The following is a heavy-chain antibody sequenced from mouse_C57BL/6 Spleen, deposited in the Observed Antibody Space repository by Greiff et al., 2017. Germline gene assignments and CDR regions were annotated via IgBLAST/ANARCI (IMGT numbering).Heavy chain of an antibody. CDR3: ARGGSNYEYYFDY. D-gene: IGHD2-5*01. J-gene: IGHJ2*01. Sequence: VQLQQSGAELVKPGASVKMSCKASGYTFTSYWITWVKQRPGQGLEWIGDIYPGSGSTNYNEKFKSKATLTVDTSSSTAYMQLSSLTSEDSAVYDCARGGSNYEYYFDYWGQGTTRTVSS. CDR1: GYTFTSYW. CDR2: IYPGSGST. V-gene: IGHV1-55*01.